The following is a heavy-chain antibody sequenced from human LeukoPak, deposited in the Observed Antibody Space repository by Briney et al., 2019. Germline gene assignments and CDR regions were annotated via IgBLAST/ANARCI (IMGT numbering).Heavy chain of an antibody. J-gene: IGHJ4*02. CDR1: GGTFSSYA. Sequence: VASVKVSCKASGGTFSSYAISWVRQAPGQGLEWMGRIIPILGIANYAQKFQGRVTITADESTSTAYMELSSLRSEDTAVYYYARELDRYYFDYWGQGTLVTVSS. D-gene: IGHD6-6*01. CDR2: IIPILGIA. CDR3: ARELDRYYFDY. V-gene: IGHV1-69*04.